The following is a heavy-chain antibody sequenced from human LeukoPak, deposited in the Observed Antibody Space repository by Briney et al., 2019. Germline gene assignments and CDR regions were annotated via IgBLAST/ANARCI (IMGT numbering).Heavy chain of an antibody. CDR3: ARGRGPPKTNRDFYYYYYMDV. Sequence: ASVKVSCKTSGYTFTNYAVHWVRQAPGQRFEWMGWINAANGHTKYSQEFQGRITITRDTSATTAYMELSNLRSEDMALYYCARGRGPPKTNRDFYYYYYMDVWGTGTTVTVSS. CDR2: INAANGHT. D-gene: IGHD3-10*01. V-gene: IGHV1-3*03. J-gene: IGHJ6*03. CDR1: GYTFTNYA.